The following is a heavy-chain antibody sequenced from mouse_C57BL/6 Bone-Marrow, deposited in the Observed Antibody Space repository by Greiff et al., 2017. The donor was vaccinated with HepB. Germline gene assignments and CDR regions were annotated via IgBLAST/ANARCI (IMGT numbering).Heavy chain of an antibody. Sequence: EVKLEESGPGLVKPSQSLSLTCSVTGYSITSGYYWNWIRQFPGNKLEWMGYISYDGSNNYNPSLKNRISITRDTSKNQFFLKLHSVTTEDTATYYCASLTIYHFDYWGQGTTLTVSS. CDR1: GYSITSGYY. J-gene: IGHJ2*01. D-gene: IGHD2-12*01. V-gene: IGHV3-6*01. CDR2: ISYDGSN. CDR3: ASLTIYHFDY.